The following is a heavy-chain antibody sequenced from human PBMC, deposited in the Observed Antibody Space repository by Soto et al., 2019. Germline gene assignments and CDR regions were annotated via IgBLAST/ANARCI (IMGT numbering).Heavy chain of an antibody. CDR1: GFTFSSYG. V-gene: IGHV3-30*18. CDR2: ISYDGSNK. CDR3: AKDAGGSSYFDY. J-gene: IGHJ4*02. D-gene: IGHD1-26*01. Sequence: QVQLVESGGGVVQPGRSLRLSCAASGFTFSSYGMHWVRQAPGKGLEWVAVISYDGSNKYYADSVKGRFTISRDNSKNTLYLQMNSLRAEDTAVYYCAKDAGGSSYFDYWGQGTLVTVPS.